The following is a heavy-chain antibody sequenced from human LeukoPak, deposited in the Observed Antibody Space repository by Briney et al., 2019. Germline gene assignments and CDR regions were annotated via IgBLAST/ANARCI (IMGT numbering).Heavy chain of an antibody. CDR3: ARDPSSWYYMDV. Sequence: GGSLRLSCAASGFTFSSYEMNWVRQAPGKGLEWVSYISSSGSTIYYADSVKGRFTISRDNAKNSLYLQMNSLRAEDTAVYYCARDPSSWYYMDVWGKGTTVTVSS. CDR2: ISSSGSTI. D-gene: IGHD6-13*01. V-gene: IGHV3-48*03. CDR1: GFTFSSYE. J-gene: IGHJ6*03.